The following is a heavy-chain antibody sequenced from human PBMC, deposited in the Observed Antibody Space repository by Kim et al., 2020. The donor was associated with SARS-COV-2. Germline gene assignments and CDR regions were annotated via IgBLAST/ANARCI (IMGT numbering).Heavy chain of an antibody. J-gene: IGHJ3*01. CDR1: GFTFSSYS. Sequence: GGSLRLSCAASGFTFSSYSMNWVRQAPGRGLEWVASIRSDSKDTSYADAVKVRGRISRENGDSSIYVHLQSMRVKNTAMSVYYRARGSGHEGKGVLGQG. V-gene: IGHV3-21*01. CDR2: IRSDSKDT. D-gene: IGHD3-9*01. CDR3: YRARGSGHEGKGV.